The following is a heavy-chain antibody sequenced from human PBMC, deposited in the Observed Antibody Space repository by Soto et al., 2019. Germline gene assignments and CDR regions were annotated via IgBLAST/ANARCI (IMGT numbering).Heavy chain of an antibody. CDR2: INPSNGNT. D-gene: IGHD6-19*01. Sequence: ASVKVSCKASGYTFTSYYMHWVRQAPGQGLEWMGMINPSNGNTSYAQKLQGRVTMTTDTSTSTVYMELRSLRSDDTAVFYCARDGIVVAGTFDYWGQGTQVTVS. J-gene: IGHJ4*02. CDR3: ARDGIVVAGTFDY. V-gene: IGHV1-46*01. CDR1: GYTFTSYY.